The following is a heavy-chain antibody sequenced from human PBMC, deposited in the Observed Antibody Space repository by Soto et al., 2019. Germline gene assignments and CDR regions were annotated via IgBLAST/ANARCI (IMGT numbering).Heavy chain of an antibody. CDR3: AREDSSSPGCFDY. Sequence: RSLTCTVSGGSISSGGYYWSWIRQHPGKGLEWIGYIYYSGSTYYNPSLKSRVTISVDTSKNQFSLKLSSVTAADTAVYYCAREDSSSPGCFDYWGQGTLVTVSS. J-gene: IGHJ4*02. V-gene: IGHV4-31*03. CDR2: IYYSGST. D-gene: IGHD6-6*01. CDR1: GGSISSGGYY.